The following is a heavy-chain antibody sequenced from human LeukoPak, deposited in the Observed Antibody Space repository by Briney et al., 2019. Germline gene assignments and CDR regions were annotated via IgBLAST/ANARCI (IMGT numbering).Heavy chain of an antibody. V-gene: IGHV4-4*09. Sequence: SETLSLTCTVSGDSIRSYCWSWIRQPPGKGLEWIGNICTSGSTSYNPSPKSRVTLSVDTPKNQFSLKLSSVTAADTAVYYCASRGSTYGPINYWGQGTLVTVSS. J-gene: IGHJ4*02. D-gene: IGHD5-18*01. CDR1: GDSIRSYC. CDR2: ICTSGST. CDR3: ASRGSTYGPINY.